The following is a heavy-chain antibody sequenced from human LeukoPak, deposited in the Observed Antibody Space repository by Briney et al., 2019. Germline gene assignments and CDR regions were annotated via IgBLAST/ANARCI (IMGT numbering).Heavy chain of an antibody. V-gene: IGHV4-59*08. Sequence: SQSLSLTCTVAAASINNNFWTWIRQHPGKGLEWLGYIYSSGSANYNPSLKSRVIISGDTSKNQISLNLTSVTAAGTAVYFCARHRDYYDTWGHGTLVTVSS. J-gene: IGHJ4*01. CDR1: AASINNNF. D-gene: IGHD3-22*01. CDR2: IYSSGSA. CDR3: ARHRDYYDT.